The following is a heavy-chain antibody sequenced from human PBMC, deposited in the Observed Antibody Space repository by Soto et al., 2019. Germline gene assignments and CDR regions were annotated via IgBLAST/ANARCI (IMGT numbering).Heavy chain of an antibody. V-gene: IGHV4-31*03. CDR3: ARDPTDRGYYFDY. CDR1: GGSISSGGYY. J-gene: IGHJ4*02. CDR2: IYYSGST. Sequence: QVQLQESGPGLVKPSQTLSLTCTVSGGSISSGGYYWSWIRQHPGKGLEWIGYIYYSGSTYYNPSLKSRVTISVDTSKNQFSLSVSSVTAADTAVYYCARDPTDRGYYFDYWGQGTLVTVSS. D-gene: IGHD3-10*01.